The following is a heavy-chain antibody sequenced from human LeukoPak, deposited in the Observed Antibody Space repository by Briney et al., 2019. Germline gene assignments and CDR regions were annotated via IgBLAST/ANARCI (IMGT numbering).Heavy chain of an antibody. Sequence: GGSLRLSCAASGFTFSSSWMQWVRQARGQGLVWVSRINSDESVTTYTHSVKGRFTISRDNAKNTLYLQMNNLRAEDTAMYYFVRSRFTTSSFDYWGQGTLVTVSS. CDR2: INSDESVT. D-gene: IGHD2-2*01. CDR1: GFTFSSSW. CDR3: VRSRFTTSSFDY. J-gene: IGHJ4*02. V-gene: IGHV3-74*03.